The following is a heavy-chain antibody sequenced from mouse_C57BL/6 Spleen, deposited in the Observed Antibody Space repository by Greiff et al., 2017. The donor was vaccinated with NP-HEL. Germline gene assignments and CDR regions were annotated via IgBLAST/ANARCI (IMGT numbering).Heavy chain of an antibody. J-gene: IGHJ1*03. Sequence: EVQLQQSGPELVKPGASVKIPCKASGYTFTDYNMDWVKQSHGKSLEWIGDINPNNGGTIYNQKFKGKATLTVDKSSSTAYMELRSLTSDDTAVYYCARSLLLYRYFDVWGTGTTVTVSS. CDR3: ARSLLLYRYFDV. CDR1: GYTFTDYN. D-gene: IGHD1-1*01. CDR2: INPNNGGT. V-gene: IGHV1-18*01.